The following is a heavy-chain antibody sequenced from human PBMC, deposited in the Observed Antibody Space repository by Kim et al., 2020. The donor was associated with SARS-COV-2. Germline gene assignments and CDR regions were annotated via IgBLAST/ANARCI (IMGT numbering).Heavy chain of an antibody. D-gene: IGHD3-22*01. Sequence: GGSLRLSCAASGFTFSSYAMHWVRQAPGKGLEWVAVISYDGSNKYYADSVKGRFTISRDNSKNTLYLQMNSLRAEDTAVYYCARDQRWDSSGLFDYWGQGTLVTVSS. V-gene: IGHV3-30*04. CDR3: ARDQRWDSSGLFDY. CDR2: ISYDGSNK. CDR1: GFTFSSYA. J-gene: IGHJ4*02.